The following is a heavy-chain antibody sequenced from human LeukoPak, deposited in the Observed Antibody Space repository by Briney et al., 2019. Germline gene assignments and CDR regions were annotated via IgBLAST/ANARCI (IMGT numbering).Heavy chain of an antibody. D-gene: IGHD2-15*01. CDR3: ARRYCSGGSCYYFDC. J-gene: IGHJ4*02. Sequence: PSETLSLTCTVSGGSISSSSYYWGWIRQPPGKGLEWIGSIYYSGSTYYNPSLRSRVTVSVDTSKNQFSLKLSSVTAADTAVYYCARRYCSGGSCYYFDCWGQGTPVTVSS. CDR2: IYYSGST. V-gene: IGHV4-39*01. CDR1: GGSISSSSYY.